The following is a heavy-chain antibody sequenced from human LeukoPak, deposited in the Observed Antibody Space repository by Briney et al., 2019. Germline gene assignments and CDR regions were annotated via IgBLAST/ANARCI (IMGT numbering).Heavy chain of an antibody. CDR3: ARTRPDDFLWGSGYLDAFDI. J-gene: IGHJ3*02. Sequence: GGSLRLSCAASGFTFSSYSMNWVRQAPGKGLEWVSSISSSSSYIYYADSVKGRFTISRDNAKNSLYLQMNSLRAEDTAVYYCARTRPDDFLWGSGYLDAFDIWGQGTMVTVSS. CDR1: GFTFSSYS. D-gene: IGHD3-3*01. V-gene: IGHV3-21*01. CDR2: ISSSSSYI.